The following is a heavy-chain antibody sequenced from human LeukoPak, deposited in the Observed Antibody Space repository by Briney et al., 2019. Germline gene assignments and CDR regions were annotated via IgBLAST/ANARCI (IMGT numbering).Heavy chain of an antibody. CDR1: GYSFSDNY. Sequence: ASVKVSCKASGYSFSDNYMHWVRQAPGQGLEWMGWINPNSGGTNYAQKLQGRVTMTRDASISTAYLELSRLRSDDTAVYYCAREVYGDSSFDYWGQGTLLTVSS. CDR3: AREVYGDSSFDY. V-gene: IGHV1-2*02. CDR2: INPNSGGT. J-gene: IGHJ4*02. D-gene: IGHD4-17*01.